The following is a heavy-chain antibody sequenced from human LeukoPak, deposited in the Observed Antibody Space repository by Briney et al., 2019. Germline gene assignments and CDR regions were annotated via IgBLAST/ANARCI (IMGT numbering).Heavy chain of an antibody. D-gene: IGHD5-24*01. CDR1: GYTFTSYA. CDR2: INAGNGNT. Sequence: ASVKVSCKASGYTFTSYAMHWVRQAPGQRLEWMGWINAGNGNTKYSQKFQGRVTITRDTSASTAYMELSSLRSENTAVYYCASATRGVYGMDVWGKGNTVTVSS. CDR3: ASATRGVYGMDV. J-gene: IGHJ6*04. V-gene: IGHV1-3*01.